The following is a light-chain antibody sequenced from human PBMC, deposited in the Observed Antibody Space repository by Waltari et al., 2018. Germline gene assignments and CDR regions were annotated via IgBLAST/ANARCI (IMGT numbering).Light chain of an antibody. CDR1: TSDVGGYDL. V-gene: IGLV2-14*03. J-gene: IGLJ3*02. CDR2: DVS. Sequence: QPALTQPASVSGSPGQSITISCTGTTSDVGGYDLVPWYQQHPGKAPKLIISDVSDRPSGVSPRFSASKSGITASLTISGLQPEDEATYFCSSFTLTNTWVFGGGTNLTVL. CDR3: SSFTLTNTWV.